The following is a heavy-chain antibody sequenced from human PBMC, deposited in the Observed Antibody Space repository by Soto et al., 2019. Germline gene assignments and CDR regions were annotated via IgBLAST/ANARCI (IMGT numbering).Heavy chain of an antibody. Sequence: GGSLRLSCAASGFTFSNAWMSWVRQAPGKGLEWVGRIKSKTDGGTTDYAAPVKGRFTISRDDSKNTLYLQMNSLKTEDTAVYYCTGRTLVRGDAFDIWGQGTMVTVSS. CDR2: IKSKTDGGTT. D-gene: IGHD6-6*01. J-gene: IGHJ3*02. CDR1: GFTFSNAW. V-gene: IGHV3-15*01. CDR3: TGRTLVRGDAFDI.